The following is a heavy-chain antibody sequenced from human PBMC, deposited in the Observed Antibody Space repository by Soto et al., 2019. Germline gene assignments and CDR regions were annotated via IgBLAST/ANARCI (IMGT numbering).Heavy chain of an antibody. CDR1: GFTFTSNA. D-gene: IGHD2-2*01. Sequence: EVQLLESGGGWVKPGGSRSFSCPASGFTFTSNAMSWVPKAPGKGLEWVSAIGGRGVSTYYADSVKGRYTISRDNSRNTLYLQMNSLRAEDTAVYYCTKGVGPAAIGCFYIWGQGTMVTVSS. J-gene: IGHJ3*02. CDR2: IGGRGVST. CDR3: TKGVGPAAIGCFYI. V-gene: IGHV3-23*01.